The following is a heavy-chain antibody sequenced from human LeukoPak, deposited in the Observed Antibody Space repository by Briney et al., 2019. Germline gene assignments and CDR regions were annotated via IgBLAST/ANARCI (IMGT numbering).Heavy chain of an antibody. Sequence: GGSLRLSCAASGFTFGSYCMSWVRQAPGKGLEWVSGIGISGGSTYCADSVKGRFTISRDNAKNSLHLQMNSLRAEDTAVYYCARGGGYSGYDLDAFDIWGQGTMVTVSS. D-gene: IGHD5-12*01. V-gene: IGHV3-23*01. J-gene: IGHJ3*02. CDR1: GFTFGSYC. CDR3: ARGGGYSGYDLDAFDI. CDR2: IGISGGST.